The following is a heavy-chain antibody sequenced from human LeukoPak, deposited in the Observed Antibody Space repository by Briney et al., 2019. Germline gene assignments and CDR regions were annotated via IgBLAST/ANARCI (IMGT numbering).Heavy chain of an antibody. CDR1: GGSISSGGYY. CDR3: ASTYSWELAAAFDI. D-gene: IGHD1-26*01. CDR2: TYQSGST. Sequence: PSQTLSLTCTVSGGSISSGGYYWSWIRQPPGKGLEWIGYTYQSGSTYYNPSLKSRVTISVDRSKNQFSLKLSSVTAADTAVYYCASTYSWELAAAFDIWGQGTMVTVSS. J-gene: IGHJ3*02. V-gene: IGHV4-30-2*01.